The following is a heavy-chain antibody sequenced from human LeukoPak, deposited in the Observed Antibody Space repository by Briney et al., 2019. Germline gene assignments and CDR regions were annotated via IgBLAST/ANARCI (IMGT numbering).Heavy chain of an antibody. CDR1: GGSISSYY. V-gene: IGHV4-59*01. D-gene: IGHD3-3*01. J-gene: IGHJ5*02. CDR3: ARGLNDFWSGSFRFDP. CDR2: IYYSGST. Sequence: PSETLSLTCTFSGGSISSYYWSWIRQPPGKGLEWVGYIYYSGSTNYNPSLKSRVTISVDTSKNQFSLKLSSVTAADTAVYYCARGLNDFWSGSFRFDPWGQGTLVTVSS.